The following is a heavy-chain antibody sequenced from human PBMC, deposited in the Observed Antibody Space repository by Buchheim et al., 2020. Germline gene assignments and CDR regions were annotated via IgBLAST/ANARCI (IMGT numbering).Heavy chain of an antibody. D-gene: IGHD6-13*01. CDR3: ARESIAAAGLGYYYYYGMDV. J-gene: IGHJ6*02. CDR2: IIPILGIA. V-gene: IGHV1-69*08. Sequence: QVQLVQSGAEVKKPGSSVKVSCKASGGTFSSYTISWVRQAPGQGLEWMGRIIPILGIANYAQKFQGRVTITADKSTSTAYMELSSLRSEDTAVYYCARESIAAAGLGYYYYYGMDVWGQGTT. CDR1: GGTFSSYT.